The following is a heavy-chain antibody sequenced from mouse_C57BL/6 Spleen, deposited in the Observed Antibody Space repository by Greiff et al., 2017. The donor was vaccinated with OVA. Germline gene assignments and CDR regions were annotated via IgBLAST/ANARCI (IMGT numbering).Heavy chain of an antibody. Sequence: DVKLQESGPGLVKPSQSLSLTCSVTGYSITSGYYWNWIRQFPGNKLEWMGYISYDGSNNYNPSLKNRISITRDTSKNQFFLKLNSVTTEDTATYYCARGGDSNYAMDYWGQGTSVTVSS. J-gene: IGHJ4*01. CDR1: GYSITSGYY. CDR2: ISYDGSN. V-gene: IGHV3-6*01. D-gene: IGHD2-5*01. CDR3: ARGGDSNYAMDY.